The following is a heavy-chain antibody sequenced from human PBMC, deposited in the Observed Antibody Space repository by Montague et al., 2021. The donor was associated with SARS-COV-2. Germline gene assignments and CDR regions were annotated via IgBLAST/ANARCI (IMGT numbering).Heavy chain of an antibody. CDR1: GGSFSDYH. Sequence: SETLSLTCAVYGGSFSDYHWTWIRQSPGEGLEWIGQINYGGSTKYNPSRKSRVTISIDTSKNQFSLKLTSVTAADMAVYYCARGAPGYWGQGTLVTVSS. CDR3: ARGAPGY. CDR2: INYGGST. V-gene: IGHV4-34*01. J-gene: IGHJ4*02. D-gene: IGHD1-1*01.